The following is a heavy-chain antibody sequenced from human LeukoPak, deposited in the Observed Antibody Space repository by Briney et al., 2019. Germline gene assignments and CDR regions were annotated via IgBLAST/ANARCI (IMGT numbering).Heavy chain of an antibody. Sequence: SSSSYYWGWIRQPPGKGLEWVSAISGSGGSTYYADSVKGRFTISRDNSKNTLYLQMNSLRAEDTAVYYCAKDRVYMDVWGKGTTVTISS. CDR3: AKDRVYMDV. J-gene: IGHJ6*03. V-gene: IGHV3-23*01. CDR2: ISGSGGST. D-gene: IGHD3-10*01. CDR1: SSSSYY.